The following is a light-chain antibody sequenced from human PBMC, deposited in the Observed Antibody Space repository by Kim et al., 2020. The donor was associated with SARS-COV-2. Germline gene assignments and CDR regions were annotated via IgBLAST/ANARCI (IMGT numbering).Light chain of an antibody. J-gene: IGLJ3*02. Sequence: GQRVDISCSGSSSNVGSNDVHCYHVFQGTDAKLLILNDDRRPSGVPDRFSCSTSATSASLLLSGLLSDDEADDYCATWYDSLKAWVFGGGTQLTVL. V-gene: IGLV1-44*01. CDR3: ATWYDSLKAWV. CDR2: NDD. CDR1: SSNVGSND.